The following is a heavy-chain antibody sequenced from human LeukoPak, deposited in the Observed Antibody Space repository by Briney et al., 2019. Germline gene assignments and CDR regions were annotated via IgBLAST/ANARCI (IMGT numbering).Heavy chain of an antibody. CDR2: INPNSGGT. V-gene: IGHV1-2*02. D-gene: IGHD6-19*01. J-gene: IGHJ4*02. CDR3: AREGLSGGYSSGWSDY. CDR1: GYTFTGYY. Sequence: GASVKVSCKASGYTFTGYYMHWVRQAPGQGLEWMGWINPNSGGTNYAQKFQGRVTMTRDTSISTAYMELSRLRSDDTAVYYCAREGLSGGYSSGWSDYWGQGTLVTVSS.